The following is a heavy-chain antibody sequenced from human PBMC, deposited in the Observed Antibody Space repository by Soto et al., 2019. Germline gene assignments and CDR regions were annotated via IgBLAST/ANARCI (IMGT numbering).Heavy chain of an antibody. CDR1: GFTFSSYA. J-gene: IGHJ1*01. CDR3: EHADRIVVVPAAPFPH. Sequence: EVQLLESGGGLVQPGGSLRLSCAASGFTFSSYAMSWVRQAPGKGLEWVSAISGSGGSTYYADSVKGGFTLSRDNSQNPLYLQMNSLRAGAKAVSCCEHADRIVVVPAAPFPHWGQGTLVTVSS. CDR2: ISGSGGST. D-gene: IGHD2-2*01. V-gene: IGHV3-23*01.